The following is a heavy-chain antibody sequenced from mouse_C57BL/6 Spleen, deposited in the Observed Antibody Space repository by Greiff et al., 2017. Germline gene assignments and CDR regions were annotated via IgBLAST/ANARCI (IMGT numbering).Heavy chain of an antibody. CDR3: ARWGNYGDWFAY. Sequence: QVQLQQSGAELVRPGASVKLSCKASGYTFTDYYINWVKQRPGQGLEWIARIYPGSGNTYYNEKFKGKATLTAEKSSSTAYMQLSSLTSEDSAVYFCARWGNYGDWFAYWGQGTLVTVSA. V-gene: IGHV1-76*01. D-gene: IGHD2-1*01. CDR2: IYPGSGNT. J-gene: IGHJ3*01. CDR1: GYTFTDYY.